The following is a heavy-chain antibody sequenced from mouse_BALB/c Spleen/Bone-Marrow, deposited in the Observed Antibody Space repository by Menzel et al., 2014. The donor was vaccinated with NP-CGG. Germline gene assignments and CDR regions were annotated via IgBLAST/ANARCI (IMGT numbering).Heavy chain of an antibody. CDR2: ISSGSSTT. Sequence: VQLKESGGDLVQPGGSRKLSCAASGFTFSSFGMHWVRQAPEKGLEWIAYISSGSSTTYYADTVMGRFTISRDNPKNTLFLQMTSLRSEDADMYYCARSGSSSGYFDYWGQGTPLTVSS. V-gene: IGHV5-17*02. CDR1: GFTFSSFG. D-gene: IGHD1-1*01. J-gene: IGHJ2*01. CDR3: ARSGSSSGYFDY.